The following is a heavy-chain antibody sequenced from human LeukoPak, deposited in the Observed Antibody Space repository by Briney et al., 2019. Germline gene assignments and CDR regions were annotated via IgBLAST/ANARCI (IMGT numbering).Heavy chain of an antibody. J-gene: IGHJ1*01. CDR3: ARGAGWSEYFQH. V-gene: IGHV4-39*07. Sequence: SENLSLTCTVPGGSISSSSYYWGWVRQSPGKGLEWIGSIYYSGRTYYNPSLKSRITISLDTSKNQLSLQLNSVTAADTAVYYCARGAGWSEYFQHWGQGTLVTVSS. D-gene: IGHD6-19*01. CDR2: IYYSGRT. CDR1: GGSISSSSYY.